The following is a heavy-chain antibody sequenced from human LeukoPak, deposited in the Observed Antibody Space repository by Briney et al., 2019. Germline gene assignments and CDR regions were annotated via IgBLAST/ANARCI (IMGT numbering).Heavy chain of an antibody. CDR1: GFSFSSYT. CDR3: ARGAPLGLVYYHYGMDV. Sequence: GGSLRLSCAASGFSFSSYTMNWVRQAPGKGLEWVSSISGLSTYISYADSVKGRFTISRDNAKNSLFLHMKSLSAEDTALYYCARGAPLGLVYYHYGMDVWGQGTTVTVSS. V-gene: IGHV3-21*01. D-gene: IGHD2-8*02. J-gene: IGHJ6*02. CDR2: ISGLSTYI.